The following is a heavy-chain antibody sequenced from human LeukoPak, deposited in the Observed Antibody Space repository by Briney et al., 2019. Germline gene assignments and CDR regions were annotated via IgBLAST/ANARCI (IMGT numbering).Heavy chain of an antibody. J-gene: IGHJ4*02. CDR3: AKEVDCPSDCLFFHS. CDR2: INRRGHT. Sequence: PGGSLRLSCAASGFTFDDYGMSWVCQTPGKGLEWVSLINRRGHTFYADSVKGRFTISRDNSRNSVFLQMNSLRPEDTALYHCAKEVDCPSDCLFFHSWGQGTLVTVSS. D-gene: IGHD2-21*02. CDR1: GFTFDDYG. V-gene: IGHV3-43*01.